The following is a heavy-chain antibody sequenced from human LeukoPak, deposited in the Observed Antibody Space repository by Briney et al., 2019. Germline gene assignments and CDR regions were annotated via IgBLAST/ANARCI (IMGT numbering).Heavy chain of an antibody. CDR2: IWYNGSKK. J-gene: IGHJ4*02. CDR1: GFIFSSYG. V-gene: IGHV3-33*01. CDR3: ARDKFRFDN. D-gene: IGHD3-10*01. Sequence: GGSLRLSCAASGFIFSSYGMHWVRQAPGKGLEWVAVIWYNGSKKYYADSVKGRFTISRDSSKNTLYRQMNSLRAEDTAVYYCARDKFRFDNWGQGTLVTVSS.